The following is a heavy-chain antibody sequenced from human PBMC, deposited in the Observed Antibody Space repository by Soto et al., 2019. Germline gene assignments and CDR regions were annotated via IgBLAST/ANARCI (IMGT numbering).Heavy chain of an antibody. V-gene: IGHV3-30-3*01. CDR1: GFTFSSYA. J-gene: IGHJ4*02. Sequence: QVQVVESGGGVVQPGRSLRLSCAASGFTFSSYAMHWVRQAPGKGLEWVAVISNDGNNKYYEDSVKGRFTSSRDNSKNTLYLQMDSLRAEDTAVYYCAREYQLLTYSFDYWGQGTLVTVSS. CDR3: AREYQLLTYSFDY. CDR2: ISNDGNNK. D-gene: IGHD2-2*01.